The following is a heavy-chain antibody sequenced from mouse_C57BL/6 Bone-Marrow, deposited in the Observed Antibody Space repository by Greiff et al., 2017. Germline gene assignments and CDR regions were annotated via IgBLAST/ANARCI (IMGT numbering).Heavy chain of an antibody. Sequence: VQLQQSGPELVKPGASVTISCKASGYSFTDYNMNWVKQSNGKSLEWIGVINPNYGTTSYNQQFKGKATLTVDQSSSTAYMQLNSLTSEDSAVYYCARGGYYYGSSYWYFDVGGTGTTGTVSS. CDR1: GYSFTDYN. J-gene: IGHJ1*03. CDR3: ARGGYYYGSSYWYFDV. CDR2: INPNYGTT. V-gene: IGHV1-39*01. D-gene: IGHD1-1*01.